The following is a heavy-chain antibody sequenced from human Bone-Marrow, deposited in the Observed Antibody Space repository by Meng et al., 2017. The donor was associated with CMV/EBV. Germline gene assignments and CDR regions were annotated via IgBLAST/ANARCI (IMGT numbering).Heavy chain of an antibody. CDR1: GGSISSSSYY. J-gene: IGHJ4*02. D-gene: IGHD3-22*01. V-gene: IGHV4-39*01. CDR2: IYYSGST. Sequence: SETLSLTCTVSGGSISSSSYYWGWIRQPPGKGLEWIGSIYYSGSTYYNPSLKSRVTISVDTSKNQFSLKLSSVTAADTAVYYCARHGGHGITTIVGLDYWGQGTLVTVSS. CDR3: ARHGGHGITTIVGLDY.